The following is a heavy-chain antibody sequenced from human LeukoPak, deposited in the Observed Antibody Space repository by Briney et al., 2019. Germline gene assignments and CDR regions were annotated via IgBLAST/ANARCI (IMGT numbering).Heavy chain of an antibody. Sequence: GGSLRLSRAASGFTFSSYNMNWVRQAPGKGLEWVSSISTSSYKNYADSVKGRFTISRDNAKNSLYLQMNSLRVEDTAVYYCARVSLTGYFAFDYWGQGTLVTVSS. V-gene: IGHV3-21*01. CDR1: GFTFSSYN. J-gene: IGHJ4*02. CDR3: ARVSLTGYFAFDY. CDR2: ISTSSYK. D-gene: IGHD3-9*01.